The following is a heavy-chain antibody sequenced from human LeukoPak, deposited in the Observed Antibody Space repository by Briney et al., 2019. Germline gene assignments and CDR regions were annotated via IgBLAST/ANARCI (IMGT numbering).Heavy chain of an antibody. V-gene: IGHV3-7*01. CDR1: GFTFSFHW. CDR2: IRHDGGEE. D-gene: IGHD2-8*02. CDR3: ARDGGVRARLAYFDY. Sequence: GGSLRLSCAASGFTFSFHWMHWGRQAPGEGLEWGANIRHDGGEEYYVDSVKGRFTISRDNAKKSLYLQMNSLRAEDTAVYYCARDGGVRARLAYFDYWGQGNLVTVSS. J-gene: IGHJ4*02.